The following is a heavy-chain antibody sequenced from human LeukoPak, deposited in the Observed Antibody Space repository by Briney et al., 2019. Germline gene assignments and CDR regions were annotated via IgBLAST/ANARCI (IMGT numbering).Heavy chain of an antibody. CDR1: GGSISSYY. D-gene: IGHD3-3*01. CDR3: ARVRFLEWLPDAFDI. J-gene: IGHJ3*02. CDR2: IYYSGST. V-gene: IGHV4-59*01. Sequence: SETLSLTCTVSGGSISSYYWSWIRQPPGKGLEWIGYIYYSGSTYYNPSLKSRVTISVDTSKNQFSLKLSSVTAADTAVYYCARVRFLEWLPDAFDIWGQGTMVAVSS.